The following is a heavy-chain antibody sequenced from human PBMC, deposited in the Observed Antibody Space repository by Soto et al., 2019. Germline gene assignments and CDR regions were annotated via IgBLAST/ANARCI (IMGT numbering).Heavy chain of an antibody. V-gene: IGHV3-74*01. CDR1: GFTFSSYW. Sequence: EVQLVESGGGLVQPGGSLRLSCAASGFTFSSYWMHWVRQAPGKGLVWVSRLKSDGSETNYANSVKGRHTISRDNAKNTLYLQMNSLRAEDTAVYDCLRGDGEDYDGNGYLGRHWGQGTLVTVSS. D-gene: IGHD5-18*01. CDR3: LRGDGEDYDGNGYLGRH. J-gene: IGHJ4*02. CDR2: LKSDGSET.